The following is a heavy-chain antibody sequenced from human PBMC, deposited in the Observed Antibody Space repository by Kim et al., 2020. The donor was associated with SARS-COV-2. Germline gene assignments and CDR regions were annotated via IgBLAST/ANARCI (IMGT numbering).Heavy chain of an antibody. CDR3: ARVRTIFGNDAFDI. V-gene: IGHV4-59*01. J-gene: IGHJ3*02. Sequence: SETLSLTCTVSGGSISSYYWSWIRQPPGKGLEWIGYIYYSGSTNYNPSLKSRVTISVDTSKNQFSLKLSSVTAADTAVYECARVRTIFGNDAFDIWGQGTMITVSS. CDR1: GGSISSYY. CDR2: IYYSGST. D-gene: IGHD3-3*01.